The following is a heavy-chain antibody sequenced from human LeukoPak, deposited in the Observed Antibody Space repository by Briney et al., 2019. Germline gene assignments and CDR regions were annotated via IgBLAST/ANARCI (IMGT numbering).Heavy chain of an antibody. CDR3: AKVFNDSSGIPIDY. CDR1: GFTFNNYA. J-gene: IGHJ4*02. CDR2: ISYDGSNK. D-gene: IGHD3-22*01. V-gene: IGHV3-30*04. Sequence: GGSLRLSCEVSGFTFNNYAMHWVRQAPGKGLEWVAVISYDGSNKYYADSVKGRFTISRDNSKNTLYLQMNSLRAEDTAVYYCAKVFNDSSGIPIDYWGQGTLVTVSS.